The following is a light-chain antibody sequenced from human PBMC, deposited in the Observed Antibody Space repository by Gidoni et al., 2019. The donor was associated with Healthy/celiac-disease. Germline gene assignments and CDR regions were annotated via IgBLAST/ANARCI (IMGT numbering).Light chain of an antibody. CDR2: AAS. Sequence: DIQLTPSPSSLSASVADRGTITCRASQSISSYLNWNQQKPGKAPKLVIYAASSLQSGVLSGCSGSGSWTDFTLSMSSLQPEDFDSYYCQQSYSTLFFXGXTRVEIK. J-gene: IGKJ4*01. V-gene: IGKV1-39*01. CDR1: QSISSY. CDR3: QQSYSTLF.